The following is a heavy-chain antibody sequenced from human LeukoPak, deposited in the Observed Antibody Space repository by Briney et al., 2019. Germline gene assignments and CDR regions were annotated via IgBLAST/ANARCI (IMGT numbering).Heavy chain of an antibody. CDR1: GYTFTGYY. Sequence: GASVNVSCKASGYTFTGYYMHWVRQARGQGLEWMGWINPNSGGTNYAQKFQGRVTMTRDTSISTAYMELSRLRSDDTAVYYCARERVRQQLVYYYYYGMDVWGQGTTVTVSS. V-gene: IGHV1-2*02. CDR3: ARERVRQQLVYYYYYGMDV. D-gene: IGHD6-13*01. J-gene: IGHJ6*02. CDR2: INPNSGGT.